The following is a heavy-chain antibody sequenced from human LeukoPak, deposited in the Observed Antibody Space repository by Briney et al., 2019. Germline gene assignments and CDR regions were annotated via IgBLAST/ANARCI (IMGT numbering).Heavy chain of an antibody. J-gene: IGHJ5*02. D-gene: IGHD6-6*01. V-gene: IGHV4-39*01. CDR3: ARRDIAARLNWFDP. CDR2: IYYSGST. CDR1: GSSISSSSYY. Sequence: SETLSLTCTVSGSSISSSSYYWGWIRQPPGKGLEWIGSIYYSGSTYYNPSLKSRVTISADTSKNQFSLKLSSVTAADTAVYYCARRDIAARLNWFDPWGQGTLVTV.